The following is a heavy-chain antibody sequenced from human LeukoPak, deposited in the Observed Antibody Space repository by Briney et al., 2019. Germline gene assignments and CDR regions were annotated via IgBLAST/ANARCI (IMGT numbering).Heavy chain of an antibody. CDR1: DGSITSYH. CDR3: ARHSQSYGPYNWFDP. CDR2: IFHSGSP. D-gene: IGHD3-16*01. J-gene: IGHJ5*01. Sequence: SETLSLTCNVTDGSITSYHWSWIRQPPGKGLQWLGYIFHSGSPHYNPSLKSRLTLSVDTSRSQISLKLDSVTAADTAVYFCARHSQSYGPYNWFDPWGRGALVTVSS. V-gene: IGHV4-59*08.